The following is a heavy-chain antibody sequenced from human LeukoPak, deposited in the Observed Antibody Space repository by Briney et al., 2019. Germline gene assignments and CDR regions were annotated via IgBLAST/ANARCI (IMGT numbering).Heavy chain of an antibody. CDR3: ARDLIDAFDI. CDR1: GGSISSYY. Sequence: SETLSLTCTVSGGSISSYYWSWIRQPPGKGLEWIGYIYYSGSTNYNPSLKSRVTISVDTSKNQFSLKLSSVTAAYTAVYYCARDLIDAFDIWGQGTMVTVSS. V-gene: IGHV4-59*01. CDR2: IYYSGST. J-gene: IGHJ3*02.